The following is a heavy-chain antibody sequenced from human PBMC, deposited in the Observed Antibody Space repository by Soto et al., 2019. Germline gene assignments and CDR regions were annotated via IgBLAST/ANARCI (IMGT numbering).Heavy chain of an antibody. CDR2: ISAYNGNT. V-gene: IGHV1-18*04. CDR1: GCTFTSYG. CDR3: ARVVAGYCSGGSPYSHPDYYYGMDV. J-gene: IGHJ6*02. D-gene: IGHD2-15*01. Sequence: XAVKGSCKASGCTFTSYGSSWVRRARGQGLEWMGWISAYNGNTNYAQKLQGRVTMTTDTSTSTAYMELRSLRSDDTAVYYCARVVAGYCSGGSPYSHPDYYYGMDVWGQGTTVTVSS.